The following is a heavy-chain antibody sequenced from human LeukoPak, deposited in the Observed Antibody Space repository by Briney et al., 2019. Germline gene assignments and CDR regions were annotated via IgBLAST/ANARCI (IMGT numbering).Heavy chain of an antibody. V-gene: IGHV1-8*01. CDR1: GYTFTSYD. CDR3: ARGTLWFGDYDY. J-gene: IGHJ4*02. CDR2: MNPNSGNT. D-gene: IGHD3-10*01. Sequence: ASVKVSCKASGYTFTSYDINWVRQAPGQGLGWMGWMNPNSGNTGYAQKFQGRVTMTRNTSISTAYMELSSLRSEDTAVYYCARGTLWFGDYDYWGQGTLVTVSS.